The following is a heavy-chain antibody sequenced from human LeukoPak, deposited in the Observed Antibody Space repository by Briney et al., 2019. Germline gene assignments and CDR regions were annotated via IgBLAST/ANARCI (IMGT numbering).Heavy chain of an antibody. CDR3: AKSYIWGVPFDI. CDR1: GFTVSIYA. V-gene: IGHV3-23*01. Sequence: GGSLSLFCAASGFTVSIYAMSWVRQAPGRGREWVSAISGSGGSAYCADCGKGRFTISSDNSKNTLYLQMNSLRAEDTAVYCCAKSYIWGVPFDIWGQGTLVTVSS. CDR2: ISGSGGSA. J-gene: IGHJ3*02. D-gene: IGHD3-10*01.